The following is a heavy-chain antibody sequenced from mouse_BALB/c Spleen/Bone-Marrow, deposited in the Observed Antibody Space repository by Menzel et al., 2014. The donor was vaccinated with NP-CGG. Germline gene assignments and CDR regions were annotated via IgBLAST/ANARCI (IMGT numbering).Heavy chain of an antibody. V-gene: IGHV1-77*01. J-gene: IGHJ4*01. D-gene: IGHD1-1*02. Sequence: VQLQQSGPELVKPGASVKMSCKASGYKFTDYVISWVKQRTGQGLEWIGEIDPGRGSSFYNEKFKAKATLTADKSANTAYMQLISLTSEVSAVYFCAIDGSFAAKDYWGQGTSLTVSS. CDR2: IDPGRGSS. CDR1: GYKFTDYV. CDR3: AIDGSFAAKDY.